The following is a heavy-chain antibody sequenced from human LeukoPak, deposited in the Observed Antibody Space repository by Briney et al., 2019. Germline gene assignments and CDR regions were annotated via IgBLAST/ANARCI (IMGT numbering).Heavy chain of an antibody. J-gene: IGHJ5*02. CDR1: GFTVSSNY. D-gene: IGHD6-13*01. CDR2: IYSGGST. Sequence: PGGSLRLSCAASGFTVSSNYMSWVRQAPGKGLEWASVIYSGGSTYYADSVKGRFTISRDNSKNTLYLQMNSLRAEDTAVYYCARHQAESWFDPWGQGTLVTVSS. V-gene: IGHV3-53*01. CDR3: ARHQAESWFDP.